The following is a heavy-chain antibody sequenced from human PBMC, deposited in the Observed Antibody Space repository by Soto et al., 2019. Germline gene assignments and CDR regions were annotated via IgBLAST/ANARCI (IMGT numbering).Heavy chain of an antibody. Sequence: GESLKISCKGSRYSFAGYWITWVRQKPGKGLEWMGRIDPSDSQTYYSPSFRGHVTISVTKSITTVFLQWSSLRASDTAMYYCARQIYDSDTGPNFQYYFDSWGQGTPVTVSS. D-gene: IGHD3-22*01. CDR1: RYSFAGYW. J-gene: IGHJ4*02. V-gene: IGHV5-10-1*01. CDR2: IDPSDSQT. CDR3: ARQIYDSDTGPNFQYYFDS.